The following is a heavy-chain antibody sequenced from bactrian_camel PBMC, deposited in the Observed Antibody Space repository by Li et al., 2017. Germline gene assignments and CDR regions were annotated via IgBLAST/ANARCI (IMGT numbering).Heavy chain of an antibody. V-gene: IGHV3S53*01. D-gene: IGHD1*01. Sequence: VQLVESGGGSVQAGGSLTLSCAASGNTNGPYSMGWFRQAPGKEREGVASIDSDGSTSYADSVKGRFTISQDNAKKIAYLQMNSLKVEDTAMYYCAAKEGIHWVGKFLFLSYAMDYWGKGTQVTVS. CDR1: GNTNGPYS. CDR2: IDSDGST. J-gene: IGHJ7*01.